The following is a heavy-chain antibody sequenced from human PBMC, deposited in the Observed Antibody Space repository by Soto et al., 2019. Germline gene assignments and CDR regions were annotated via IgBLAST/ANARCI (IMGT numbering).Heavy chain of an antibody. J-gene: IGHJ4*02. D-gene: IGHD3-9*01. CDR3: ASALEEYYDILTGYYSPGYFDY. V-gene: IGHV3-21*01. CDR1: GFTFSSYS. CDR2: ISSSSSYI. Sequence: EVQLVESGGGLVKPGGSLRLSCAASGFTFSSYSMNWVRQAPGKGLEWVSSISSSSSYIYYADSVKGRFTISRDNAKNSLYLEMNSLRAEDTAVYYCASALEEYYDILTGYYSPGYFDYWGQGSLVTVSS.